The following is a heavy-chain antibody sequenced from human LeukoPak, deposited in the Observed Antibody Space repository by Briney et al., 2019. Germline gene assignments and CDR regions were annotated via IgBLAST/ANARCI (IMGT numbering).Heavy chain of an antibody. V-gene: IGHV3-73*01. CDR1: GFTVSSNY. Sequence: GGSLRLSCAASGFTVSSNYMSWVRQASGKGLEWVGLIRSRANSYATTYGASVKGRFTISRDDSKNTAYLQMNSLKTEDTAVYYCSTSLVGGIDYWGQGTPVTVSS. J-gene: IGHJ4*02. D-gene: IGHD1-26*01. CDR3: STSLVGGIDY. CDR2: IRSRANSYAT.